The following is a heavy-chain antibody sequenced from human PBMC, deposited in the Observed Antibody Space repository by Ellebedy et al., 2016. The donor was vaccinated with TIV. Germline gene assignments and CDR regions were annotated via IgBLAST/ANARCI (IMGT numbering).Heavy chain of an antibody. CDR1: GFTFNNFA. CDR3: ARDLLRFGGMDV. V-gene: IGHV3-30-3*01. Sequence: GESLKISCTASGFTFNNFAMHWVRQAPGKGLEWVAIISYDGSGRYYADSMQGRFTISRDNSLNTLYLQMNSLKPEDTAVYYCARDLLRFGGMDVWGPGTRVSVSS. CDR2: ISYDGSGR. J-gene: IGHJ6*02. D-gene: IGHD3-3*01.